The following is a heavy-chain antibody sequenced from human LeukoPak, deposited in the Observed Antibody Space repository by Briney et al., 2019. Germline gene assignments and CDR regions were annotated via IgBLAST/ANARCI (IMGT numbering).Heavy chain of an antibody. J-gene: IGHJ6*02. CDR1: GGSISSGDYY. CDR3: ARTYCGGDCYPYYYYGMDV. D-gene: IGHD2-21*02. CDR2: IYYSGST. V-gene: IGHV4-61*08. Sequence: PSETLSLTCTVSGGSISSGDYYWSWIRQPPGKGLEWIGYIYYSGSTNYNPSLKSRVTISVDTSKNQFSLKLSSVTAADTAVYYCARTYCGGDCYPYYYYGMDVWGQGTTVTVSS.